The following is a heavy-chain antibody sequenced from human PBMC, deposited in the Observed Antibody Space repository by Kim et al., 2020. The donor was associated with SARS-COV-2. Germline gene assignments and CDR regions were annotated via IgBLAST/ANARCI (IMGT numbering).Heavy chain of an antibody. CDR1: GGSFSNYY. V-gene: IGHV4-34*01. D-gene: IGHD2-21*01. CDR3: ARIEVFDLYY. CDR2: INHSGST. Sequence: SETLSLTCAVYGGSFSNYYWSWIRQSPGKGLEWIGEINHSGSTNYNPSLKSRVTISVDTSKNQFSLKLSAVTAADTAGYYCARIEVFDLYYWGRGTLVTV. J-gene: IGHJ4*02.